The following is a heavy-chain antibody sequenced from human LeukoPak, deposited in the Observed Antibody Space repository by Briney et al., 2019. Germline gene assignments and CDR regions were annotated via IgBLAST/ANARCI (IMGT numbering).Heavy chain of an antibody. J-gene: IGHJ6*03. CDR3: ARDDIVVDHYYMDV. CDR1: GGSISSYY. Sequence: SETLSLTCTVSGGSISSYYWSWIRQPAGKGLEWIGRIYTSGSTNYNPSLKSRVTMSVDTSKNQFSLKLSSVTAADTAVYYCARDDIVVDHYYMDVWGKGTTVTVSS. D-gene: IGHD2-15*01. V-gene: IGHV4-4*07. CDR2: IYTSGST.